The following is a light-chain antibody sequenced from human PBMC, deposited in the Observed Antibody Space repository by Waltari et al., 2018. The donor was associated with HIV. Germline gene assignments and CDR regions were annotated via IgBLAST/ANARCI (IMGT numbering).Light chain of an antibody. CDR1: PSVLYSSNNKNY. V-gene: IGKV4-1*01. Sequence: DIVMTQSPDSLAVSLGERATINCKSSPSVLYSSNNKNYLAWYHQKPGQPPKLLIYWASTRESGVPDRFSGSGSGTDFTLTISSLQAEDVAVYYCQQYYSPPYTFGQGTKLEIK. CDR3: QQYYSPPYT. J-gene: IGKJ2*01. CDR2: WAS.